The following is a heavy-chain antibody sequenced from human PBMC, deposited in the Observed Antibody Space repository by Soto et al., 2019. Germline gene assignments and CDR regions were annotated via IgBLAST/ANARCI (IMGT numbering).Heavy chain of an antibody. CDR3: ARGISGSDYFDY. CDR1: GFIFRSYW. D-gene: IGHD3-10*01. CDR2: IKQDGSEK. V-gene: IGHV3-7*01. J-gene: IGHJ4*02. Sequence: EVQLVESGGGLVQPGGSLSLSCAASGFIFRSYWMSWVRQAPGKGLEWVANIKQDGSEKYYVDSVKGRFTISRDNAKNSLYLQVNSLRAEDTAVYYCARGISGSDYFDYWGQGTLVTVSS.